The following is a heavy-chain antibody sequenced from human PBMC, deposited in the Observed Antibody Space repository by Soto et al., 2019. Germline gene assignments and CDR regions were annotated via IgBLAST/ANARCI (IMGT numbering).Heavy chain of an antibody. CDR2: ISAYNGNT. CDR1: GYTFTSYG. J-gene: IGHJ4*02. D-gene: IGHD1-26*01. Sequence: ASVKVSCKASGYTFTSYGISWVRQASGQGLEWMGWISAYNGNTNYAQKLQGRVTMTTDTSTSTACMELRSLRSDDTAVYYCARAPLVGATPFDYWGQGTLVTVSS. V-gene: IGHV1-18*01. CDR3: ARAPLVGATPFDY.